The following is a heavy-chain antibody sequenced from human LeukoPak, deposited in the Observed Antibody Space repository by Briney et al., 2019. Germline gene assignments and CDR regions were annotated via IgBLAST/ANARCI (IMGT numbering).Heavy chain of an antibody. CDR3: ARQVYSNYYYYYMDV. D-gene: IGHD4-11*01. V-gene: IGHV4-39*01. J-gene: IGHJ6*03. CDR1: GGSISSNGYY. Sequence: SETLSLTCTVSGGSISSNGYYWGWIRQPPGKGLECIGSIHYSGTTYDNPSLKSRVTLSVDTSKNQFSLKLSSVTAADTAVYFCARQVYSNYYYYYMDVWGKGTTVTVSS. CDR2: IHYSGTT.